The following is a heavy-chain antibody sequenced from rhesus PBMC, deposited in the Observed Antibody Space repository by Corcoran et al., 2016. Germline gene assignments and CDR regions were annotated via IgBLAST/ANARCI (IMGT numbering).Heavy chain of an antibody. J-gene: IGHJ4*01. D-gene: IGHD6-25*01. V-gene: IGHV1-180*01. Sequence: QVQLVQSGAEIQQPGASVKLSCKASGSTFPSYYMHWVRQAPGQGLDWIGLISPYNGNKGYAQNFQGRVTITTDTSTSTGYMELNSLRVEDTAVYYCAKTPEWAADGDYWGQGVLVTVSS. CDR2: ISPYNGNK. CDR3: AKTPEWAADGDY. CDR1: GSTFPSYY.